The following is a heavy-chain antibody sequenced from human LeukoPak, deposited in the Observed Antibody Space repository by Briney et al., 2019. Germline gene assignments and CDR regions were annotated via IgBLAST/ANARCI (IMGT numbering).Heavy chain of an antibody. CDR2: ISSSSSYI. V-gene: IGHV3-21*04. Sequence: PGGSLRLSCAASGFTFSSYSMNWVRQAPGKGLEWVSSISSSSSYIYYADSVKGRFTISRDNAKNSLYLQMNSLRAEDTALYYCARAIDSSSAAYYYYYYMDVWGKGTTVTVSS. CDR3: ARAIDSSSAAYYYYYYMDV. J-gene: IGHJ6*03. CDR1: GFTFSSYS. D-gene: IGHD6-13*01.